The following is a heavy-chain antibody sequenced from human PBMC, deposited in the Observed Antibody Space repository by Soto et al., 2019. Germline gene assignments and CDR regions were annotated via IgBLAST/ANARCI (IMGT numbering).Heavy chain of an antibody. J-gene: IGHJ6*02. D-gene: IGHD3-10*01. CDR3: ARDKSIQWFGDSMDV. CDR1: GFTLRNYA. Sequence: GGSLRLSCDASGFTLRNYAMTWIRQAPGKGLEWVSLISANDVGTYYAESVKGRFTISRDNSKNTLYLQMNSLRAEDTAVYYCARDKSIQWFGDSMDVWGQGPTVTVSS. CDR2: ISANDVGT. V-gene: IGHV3-23*01.